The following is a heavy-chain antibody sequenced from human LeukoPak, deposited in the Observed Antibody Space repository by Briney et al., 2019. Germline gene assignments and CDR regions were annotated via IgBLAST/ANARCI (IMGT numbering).Heavy chain of an antibody. V-gene: IGHV1-18*01. Sequence: PWASVKVSCTASGYTFTSFGTSGVRPTPGQGLERMGWICAYIGKTNYAQQLQVRVTMTTDTSTSTAYIELRSRRSDNTAVYYCARDPPHNYGAAPRGDYTGQGKLGTVSS. D-gene: IGHD4-17*01. J-gene: IGHJ4*02. CDR1: GYTFTSFG. CDR3: ARDPPHNYGAAPRGDY. CDR2: ICAYIGKT.